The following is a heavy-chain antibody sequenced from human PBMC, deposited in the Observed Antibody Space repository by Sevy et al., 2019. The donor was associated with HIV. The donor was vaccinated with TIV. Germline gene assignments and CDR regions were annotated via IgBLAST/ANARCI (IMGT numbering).Heavy chain of an antibody. D-gene: IGHD3-22*01. CDR2: ISAYNGNT. CDR3: ARDGAPYESRGYDSTAGVGYFDY. CDR1: GYMFTSYG. Sequence: ASVKVSCKTSGYMFTSYGISWVRQAPGQGLEWMGWISAYNGNTYYAQKFEYRVTVTTDTSTRTAYMDLRSLRSDDTAVYYCARDGAPYESRGYDSTAGVGYFDYWGQGTLVTVSS. V-gene: IGHV1-18*04. J-gene: IGHJ4*02.